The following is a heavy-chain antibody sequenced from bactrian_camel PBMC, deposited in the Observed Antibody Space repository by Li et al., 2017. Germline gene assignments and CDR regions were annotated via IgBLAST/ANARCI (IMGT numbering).Heavy chain of an antibody. Sequence: VQLVESGGGLVQPGGSLRLSCAGSGFTFSAGYINWVRQAPGKGLEWVSGINSDGSNTNYPGSVKGRFSISRDNTENRVYLEMNNLKPEDTAMYYCVAARTSVWGCSFRGPLDDWGRGTQVTVS. D-gene: IGHD1*01. CDR2: INSDGSNT. CDR3: VAARTSVWGCSFRGPLDD. J-gene: IGHJ4*01. V-gene: IGHV3S6*01. CDR1: GFTFSAGY.